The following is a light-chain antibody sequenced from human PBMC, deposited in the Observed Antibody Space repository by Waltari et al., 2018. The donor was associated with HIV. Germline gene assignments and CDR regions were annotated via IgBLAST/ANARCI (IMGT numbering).Light chain of an antibody. J-gene: IGKJ4*01. CDR2: WAS. CDR1: TSVLYSSNNKNY. V-gene: IGKV4-1*01. Sequence: DIVMTQSPDSLSVSLCARAAIICKSSTSVLYSSNNKNYLAWYQQKPGQPPKLLFYWASTRASGVPDRFSGSGSGADFTLTISSLQAEDVAVYYCQQYYSTPLTFGGGTKVEIK. CDR3: QQYYSTPLT.